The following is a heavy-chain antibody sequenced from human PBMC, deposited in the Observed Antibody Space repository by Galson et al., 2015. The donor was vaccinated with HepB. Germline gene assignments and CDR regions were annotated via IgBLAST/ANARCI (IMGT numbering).Heavy chain of an antibody. V-gene: IGHV1-69*04. J-gene: IGHJ5*02. CDR1: GGTSSSYA. Sequence: SVKVSCKASGGTSSSYAISWVRQAPGQGLEWMGRIIPILGIANYAQKFQGRVTITADKSTSTAYMELSSLRSEDTAVYYCARAIPERQSWGFDPWGQGTLVTVSS. CDR2: IIPILGIA. D-gene: IGHD7-27*01. CDR3: ARAIPERQSWGFDP.